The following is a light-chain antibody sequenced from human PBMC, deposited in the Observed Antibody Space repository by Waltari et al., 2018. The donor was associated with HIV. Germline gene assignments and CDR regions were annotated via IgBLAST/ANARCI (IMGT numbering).Light chain of an antibody. Sequence: QSALTQPASVSGSPGQSITISCTGTSSDVGSYNLVSWYQQHPGKAPKHTIYEVSKRPSGVSNRFHGSKSGNTASLTISGLQAEDEADYYCCSYAGTSTYVAFGGGTKLTVL. CDR3: CSYAGTSTYVA. V-gene: IGLV2-23*02. J-gene: IGLJ2*01. CDR2: EVS. CDR1: SSDVGSYNL.